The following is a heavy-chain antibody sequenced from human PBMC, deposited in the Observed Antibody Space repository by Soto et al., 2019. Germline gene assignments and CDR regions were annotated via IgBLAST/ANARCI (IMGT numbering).Heavy chain of an antibody. CDR2: ISAYNGNT. Sequence: ASVKVSCKASGYTFTSYGIGWVRQAPGQGLEWMGWISAYNGNTNYAQKLQGRVTMTTDTSTSTAYMELRSLRSDDTAVYYCARDGWSQFAYYDFWSGYYSGAFDIWDQGTMVTVSS. D-gene: IGHD3-3*01. V-gene: IGHV1-18*01. CDR1: GYTFTSYG. CDR3: ARDGWSQFAYYDFWSGYYSGAFDI. J-gene: IGHJ3*02.